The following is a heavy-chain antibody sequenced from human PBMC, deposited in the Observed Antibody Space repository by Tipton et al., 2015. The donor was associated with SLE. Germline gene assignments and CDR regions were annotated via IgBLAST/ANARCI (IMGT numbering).Heavy chain of an antibody. Sequence: HTCTVSLYSIGSGFYWDWVRRPPGKGLEWIATMHHNGSTYYNPSLRSRVTISMDTSRNQFSLRLKSVTAADTAVYYCATGHFDYWGQGSLVTVSS. CDR1: LYSIGSGFY. CDR2: MHHNGST. V-gene: IGHV4-38-2*02. J-gene: IGHJ4*02. D-gene: IGHD1-14*01. CDR3: ATGHFDY.